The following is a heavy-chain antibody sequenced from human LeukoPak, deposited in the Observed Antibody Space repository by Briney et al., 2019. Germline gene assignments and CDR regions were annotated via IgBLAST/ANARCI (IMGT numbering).Heavy chain of an antibody. J-gene: IGHJ4*02. CDR1: GFTFIGYY. Sequence: ASVKVSCKASGFTFIGYYMHWARQAPGQGLEWMGWINLNTGDTDYAPKFQGRVTMTRDTSITTAYMELSRLRYDDTAVYYCARDQPALDYWGRGTLVTVSS. CDR3: ARDQPALDY. CDR2: INLNTGDT. V-gene: IGHV1-2*02.